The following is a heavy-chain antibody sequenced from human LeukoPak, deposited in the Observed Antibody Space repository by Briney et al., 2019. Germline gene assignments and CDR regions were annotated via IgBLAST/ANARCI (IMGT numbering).Heavy chain of an antibody. D-gene: IGHD6-13*01. J-gene: IGHJ6*04. V-gene: IGHV1-2*02. Sequence: ASVKVSCKASGYTFTGYYMHWVRQAPGQGLEWMGWINPNSGGTNYAQKFQGRVTMTRDTSIGTAYMELSRLRSDDTAVYYCARVGGAAAEVDVWGKGTTVTVSS. CDR3: ARVGGAAAEVDV. CDR2: INPNSGGT. CDR1: GYTFTGYY.